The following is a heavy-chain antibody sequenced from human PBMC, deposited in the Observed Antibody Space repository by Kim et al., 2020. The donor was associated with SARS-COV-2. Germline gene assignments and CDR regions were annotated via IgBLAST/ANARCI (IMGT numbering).Heavy chain of an antibody. CDR2: INAGNGNT. CDR1: GYTFTSYA. J-gene: IGHJ5*02. CDR3: ARDHTRWFGGDHEILPENWFDP. Sequence: ASVKVSCKASGYTFTSYAMHWVRQAPGQRLEWMGWINAGNGNTKYSQKFQGRVTITRDTSASTAYMELSSLRSEDTAVYYCARDHTRWFGGDHEILPENWFDPWGQGTLVTVSS. D-gene: IGHD3-10*01. V-gene: IGHV1-3*01.